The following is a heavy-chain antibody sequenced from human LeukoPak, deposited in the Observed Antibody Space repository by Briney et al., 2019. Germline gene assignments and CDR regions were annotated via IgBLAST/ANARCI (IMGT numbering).Heavy chain of an antibody. CDR2: IIPIFGTA. J-gene: IGHJ4*02. CDR3: ARAEFYDDSSGYYLDY. CDR1: GGTFSSYA. V-gene: IGHV1-69*05. D-gene: IGHD3-22*01. Sequence: SVKVSCKASGGTFSSYAISWVRQAPGQGLEWMGRIIPIFGTANYAQKFQGRVTITTDESTSTAYMELSSLRSEDTAVYYCARAEFYDDSSGYYLDYWGRGTLVTVSS.